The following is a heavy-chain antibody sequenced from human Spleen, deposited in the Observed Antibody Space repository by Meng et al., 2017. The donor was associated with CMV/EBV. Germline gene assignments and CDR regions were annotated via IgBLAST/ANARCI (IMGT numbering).Heavy chain of an antibody. CDR1: GFTFTRSG. Sequence: GESLKISCAASGFTFTRSGMHWVRQAPGKGLEWVAVIWYDGINKYYADSVKGRFTISRDNSKNTLYLQMNSLTAEDTAVYYCAKDGGLQGEILDYWGQGTLVTVSS. CDR3: AKDGGLQGEILDY. D-gene: IGHD3-10*01. J-gene: IGHJ4*02. CDR2: IWYDGINK. V-gene: IGHV3-33*06.